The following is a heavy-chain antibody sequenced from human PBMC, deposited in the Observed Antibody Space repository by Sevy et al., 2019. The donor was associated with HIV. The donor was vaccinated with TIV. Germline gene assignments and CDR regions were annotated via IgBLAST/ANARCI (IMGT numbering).Heavy chain of an antibody. CDR1: GGSISSYY. V-gene: IGHV4-4*07. CDR2: IYTSGST. J-gene: IGHJ4*02. D-gene: IGHD4-17*01. Sequence: SETLSLTCTVSGGSISSYYWSWIRQPAGKGLEWIGRIYTSGSTNYNPSLKSRVTMSVDTSKNQFSLKLSSVTTADTAVYYCARDYDYGDSGDYWGQGTLVTVSS. CDR3: ARDYDYGDSGDY.